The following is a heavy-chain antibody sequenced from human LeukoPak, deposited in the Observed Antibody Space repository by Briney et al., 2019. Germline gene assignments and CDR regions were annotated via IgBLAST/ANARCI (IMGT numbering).Heavy chain of an antibody. CDR3: AKDVAKWELLPCEYDY. J-gene: IGHJ4*02. V-gene: IGHV3-30*18. D-gene: IGHD1-26*01. Sequence: GGSLRLSCAASGFTFSSYGMHWVRQAPGKGLEWVAVMSYDGSNKYYADSVKGRFTISRDNSKNTLYLQMNSLRAEDTAVYYCAKDVAKWELLPCEYDYWGQGTLVTVSS. CDR1: GFTFSSYG. CDR2: MSYDGSNK.